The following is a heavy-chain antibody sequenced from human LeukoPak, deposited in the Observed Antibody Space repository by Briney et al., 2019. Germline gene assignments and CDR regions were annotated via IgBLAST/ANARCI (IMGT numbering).Heavy chain of an antibody. CDR2: ISYDGSNK. V-gene: IGHV3-30*18. Sequence: GGSLRLSCAASGFTFSSYGMHWVRQAPGKGLEWVAVISYDGSNKYYADSVKGRFTISRDNSKNTLYLQMNSLRAEDTAVYYCAKSPRGAAADNWFDPWGQGTLVTVSS. CDR3: AKSPRGAAADNWFDP. CDR1: GFTFSSYG. J-gene: IGHJ5*02. D-gene: IGHD6-13*01.